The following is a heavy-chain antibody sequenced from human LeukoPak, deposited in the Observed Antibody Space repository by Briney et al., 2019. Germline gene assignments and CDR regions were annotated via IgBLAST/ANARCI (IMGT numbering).Heavy chain of an antibody. Sequence: SVKVSCKASGGTFSSYAISWVRQAPGQGLEWMGGIIPIFGTANYAQKFQGRVTITADESTSTAYMELSSLRSEDTAVYYCARGLDIVVALVAKKGNCFDPWGQGTLVTVSS. CDR2: IIPIFGTA. J-gene: IGHJ5*02. V-gene: IGHV1-69*13. CDR1: GGTFSSYA. CDR3: ARGLDIVVALVAKKGNCFDP. D-gene: IGHD2-2*03.